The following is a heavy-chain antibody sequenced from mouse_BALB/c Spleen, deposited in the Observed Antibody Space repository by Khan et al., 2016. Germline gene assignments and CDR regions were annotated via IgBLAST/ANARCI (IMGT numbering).Heavy chain of an antibody. J-gene: IGHJ2*01. CDR2: INPDTITL. V-gene: IGHV4-1*02. Sequence: EVKLLESGGGLVQPGGSLKLSCAASGFDFSRYWMSWVRQAPGKGLEWIGEINPDTITLDYAPSLKDKFIISRDNAKNTLYLQMSKVRSEDTALYYCGRGNYVPGSLDYWGQGTTLTVSS. CDR3: GRGNYVPGSLDY. D-gene: IGHD2-1*01. CDR1: GFDFSRYW.